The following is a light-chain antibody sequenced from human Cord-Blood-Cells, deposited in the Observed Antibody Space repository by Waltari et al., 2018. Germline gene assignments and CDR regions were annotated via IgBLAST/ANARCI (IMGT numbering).Light chain of an antibody. V-gene: IGKV3-20*01. CDR2: GAS. CDR3: QQYGSSPPWT. CDR1: QSVSSSY. J-gene: IGKJ1*01. Sequence: VLTQSPGTLSLSPGERATLSCRASQSVSSSYLAWYQQKPGQAPRLLIYGASSRATGIPDRFSGSGSGTDFTLTISRLEPEDFAVYYCQQYGSSPPWTFGQGTKVEIK.